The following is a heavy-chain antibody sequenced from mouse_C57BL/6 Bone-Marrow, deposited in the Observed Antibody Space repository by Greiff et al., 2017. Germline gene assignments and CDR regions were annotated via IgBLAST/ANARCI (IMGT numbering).Heavy chain of an antibody. J-gene: IGHJ2*01. D-gene: IGHD2-5*01. CDR3: AREHSTFDY. Sequence: EVQVVESGGGLVKPGGSLKLSCAASGFTFSSYAMSWVRQTPEKRLEWVATISDGGSYTYYPDNVKGRFTISRDNAKNNLYLQMSHLKSEDTAMYYCAREHSTFDYWGQGTTLTVSS. V-gene: IGHV5-4*01. CDR2: ISDGGSYT. CDR1: GFTFSSYA.